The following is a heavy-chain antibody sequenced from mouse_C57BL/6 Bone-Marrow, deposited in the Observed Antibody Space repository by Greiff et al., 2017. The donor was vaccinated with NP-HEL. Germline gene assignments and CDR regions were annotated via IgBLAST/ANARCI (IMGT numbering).Heavy chain of an antibody. D-gene: IGHD2-3*01. CDR3: ARALYVDDYGFAY. J-gene: IGHJ3*01. Sequence: QVQLQQPGAELVKPGASVKLSCKASGYTFTSYWMHWVKQRPGRGLEWIGRIDPNSGGTKYNEKFKSKATLTVAKPSTTAYMQLSSLRSRDSAVYYCARALYVDDYGFAYWGQGTLVTVSA. V-gene: IGHV1-72*01. CDR1: GYTFTSYW. CDR2: IDPNSGGT.